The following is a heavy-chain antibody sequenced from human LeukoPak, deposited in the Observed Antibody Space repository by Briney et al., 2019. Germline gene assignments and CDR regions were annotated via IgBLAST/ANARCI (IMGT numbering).Heavy chain of an antibody. CDR2: ISSSSSTI. D-gene: IGHD5-18*01. CDR3: ARDLSGIAGYTYGPGIHY. Sequence: GGSLRLSCAASGFTFSSYSMNWVRQAPGKGLEWVSYISSSSSTIYYADSVKGRFTISRDNAKNSLYLQMNSLRAEDTAVYYCARDLSGIAGYTYGPGIHYWGQGTLVTVSS. V-gene: IGHV3-48*01. CDR1: GFTFSSYS. J-gene: IGHJ4*02.